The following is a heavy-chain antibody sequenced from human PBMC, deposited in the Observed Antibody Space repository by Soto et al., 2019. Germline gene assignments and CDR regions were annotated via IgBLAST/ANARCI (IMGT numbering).Heavy chain of an antibody. CDR2: INAGNGNT. J-gene: IGHJ4*02. Sequence: ASVKVSCKASGYTFTSYAMHWVRQAPGQRLEWMGWINAGNGNTKYSQKFQGRVTITRDTSASTAYMELSSLRSEDTAAYYCVRKAAGANFDYWGQGTLVTVSS. D-gene: IGHD6-13*01. CDR3: VRKAAGANFDY. V-gene: IGHV1-3*01. CDR1: GYTFTSYA.